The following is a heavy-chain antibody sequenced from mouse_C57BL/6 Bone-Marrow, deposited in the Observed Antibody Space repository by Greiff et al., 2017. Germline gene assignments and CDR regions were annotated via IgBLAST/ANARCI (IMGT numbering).Heavy chain of an antibody. CDR3: ASQDSNSWFAY. J-gene: IGHJ3*01. V-gene: IGHV1-59*01. D-gene: IGHD2-5*01. CDR1: GYTFTSYW. CDR2: IDPSDSYT. Sequence: QVQLQQPGAELVRPGPSVKLSCKASGYTFTSYWMHWVKQRPGQGLEWIGVIDPSDSYTNYNQKFKGKATLTVDTSSSTAYMQLSSLTSEYSAVYYCASQDSNSWFAYWGQGTLVTVSA.